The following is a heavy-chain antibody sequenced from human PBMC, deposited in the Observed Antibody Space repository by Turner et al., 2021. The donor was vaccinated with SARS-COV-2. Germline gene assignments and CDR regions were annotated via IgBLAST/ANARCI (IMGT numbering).Heavy chain of an antibody. J-gene: IGHJ4*02. Sequence: QVQLVESGGGVVQPGRYLRLSCEASGFTFSSYGMHWVRQAPGKGREWVAVISYDGSNKYYADSVKGRFTISRDNSKNTLYLQMNSLRAEDTAVYYCAKDMEQLVPLFDYWGQGTLVTVSS. CDR2: ISYDGSNK. D-gene: IGHD6-13*01. CDR1: GFTFSSYG. V-gene: IGHV3-30*18. CDR3: AKDMEQLVPLFDY.